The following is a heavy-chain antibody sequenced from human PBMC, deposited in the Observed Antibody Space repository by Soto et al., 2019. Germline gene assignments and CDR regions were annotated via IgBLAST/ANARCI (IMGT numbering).Heavy chain of an antibody. V-gene: IGHV1-18*01. CDR3: ARDLKNYDFWSGGGYFDY. Sequence: VSATVSCKASGYTLAGIGIICVRQTPIQVLERMGWISAYNGNTNYAQKLQGRVTMTTDTSTSTAYMELRSLRSDDTAVYYCARDLKNYDFWSGGGYFDYWGQGTLV. D-gene: IGHD3-3*01. CDR2: ISAYNGNT. J-gene: IGHJ4*02. CDR1: GYTLAGIG.